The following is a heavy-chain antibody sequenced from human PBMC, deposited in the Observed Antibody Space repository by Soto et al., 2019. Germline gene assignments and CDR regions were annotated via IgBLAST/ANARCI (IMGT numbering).Heavy chain of an antibody. Sequence: SETLSLTCTVSGGSISSYYWSWIRQPAGKGLEWIGRMYTSGSTNYNPSLKSRVTMSVDTSKNQFSLKLSSVTAADTAVYYCARGDYGGNSRAAFDIWGQGTMVTVSS. CDR1: GGSISSYY. CDR3: ARGDYGGNSRAAFDI. CDR2: MYTSGST. V-gene: IGHV4-4*07. J-gene: IGHJ3*02. D-gene: IGHD4-17*01.